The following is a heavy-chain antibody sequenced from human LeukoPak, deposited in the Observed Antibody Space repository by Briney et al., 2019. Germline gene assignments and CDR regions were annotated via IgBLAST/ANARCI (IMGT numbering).Heavy chain of an antibody. Sequence: VASVKVSCKASGGTFSSYAISWVRQAPGQGLEWMGGIIPIFGTANYAQKFQGRVTITADESTSTAYMELSSLRSEDTAVYYRAREEYYDILTGYNYWGQGTLVTVSS. D-gene: IGHD3-9*01. J-gene: IGHJ4*02. CDR2: IIPIFGTA. V-gene: IGHV1-69*13. CDR1: GGTFSSYA. CDR3: AREEYYDILTGYNY.